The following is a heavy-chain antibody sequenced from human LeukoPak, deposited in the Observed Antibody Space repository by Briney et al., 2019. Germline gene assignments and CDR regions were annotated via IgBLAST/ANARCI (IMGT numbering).Heavy chain of an antibody. CDR3: AKDIVGGGDDY. Sequence: GGSLRLSCAASGFTFSSYEMNRVRQAPGKGLEWVSYISSSGSTRYYADSVKGRFTISRDNAKNSLYLQMNSLRAEDTAVYYCAKDIVGGGDDYWGQGTLVIVSS. J-gene: IGHJ4*02. CDR1: GFTFSSYE. V-gene: IGHV3-48*03. CDR2: ISSSGSTR. D-gene: IGHD2-21*02.